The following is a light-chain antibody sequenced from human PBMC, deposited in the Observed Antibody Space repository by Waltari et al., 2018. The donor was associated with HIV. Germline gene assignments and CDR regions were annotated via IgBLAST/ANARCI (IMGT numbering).Light chain of an antibody. CDR2: EVS. V-gene: IGLV2-14*01. CDR1: TSDADSFDY. CDR3: GSYTATNSMM. Sequence: QSALTQPAYVSGSPGQSITISCTGPTSDADSFDYVSWYQQHPVKVPTLILYEVSFRASGVSNRFSASKSGNTTSLTISGLQAEDEAVYYCGSYTATNSMMFGGGTKLTVL. J-gene: IGLJ3*02.